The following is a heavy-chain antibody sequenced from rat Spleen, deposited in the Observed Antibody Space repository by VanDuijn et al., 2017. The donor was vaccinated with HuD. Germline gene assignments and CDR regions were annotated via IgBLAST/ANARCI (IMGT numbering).Heavy chain of an antibody. Sequence: EVQLQESGPGLVKPSQSLSLTCSVIGYSITSSLRWNWIRQFPGNKLEWMGYINSAGTTVYTPSLKSRISISRDTSKNQFFLQVNSVSTEDTATYFCATSEGVHYYLPFAYWGQGTLVTVSS. CDR1: GYSITSSLR. V-gene: IGHV3-3*01. D-gene: IGHD1-1*01. J-gene: IGHJ3*01. CDR3: ATSEGVHYYLPFAY. CDR2: INSAGTT.